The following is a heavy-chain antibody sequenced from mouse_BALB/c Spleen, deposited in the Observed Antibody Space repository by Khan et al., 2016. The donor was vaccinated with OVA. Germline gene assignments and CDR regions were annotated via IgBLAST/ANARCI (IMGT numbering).Heavy chain of an antibody. J-gene: IGHJ1*01. V-gene: IGHV3-6*02. D-gene: IGHD1-1*01. CDR1: GYSITSGYY. CDR3: ARDYYGTSWYFDV. CDR2: IRYDGSN. Sequence: EVQLQESGPGLVKPSQSLSLTCSVTGYSITSGYYWNWIRQFPGNKLEWMDYIRYDGSNNYNPSLKNRISITRDTSKNQFFLKLNSVTTEDTATXYCARDYYGTSWYFDVWGAGTTVTVSS.